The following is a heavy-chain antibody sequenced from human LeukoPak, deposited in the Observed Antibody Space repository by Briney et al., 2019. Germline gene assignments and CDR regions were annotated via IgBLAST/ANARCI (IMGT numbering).Heavy chain of an antibody. CDR1: GGSISSYY. CDR2: IYYSGST. V-gene: IGHV4-59*12. D-gene: IGHD2-2*01. CDR3: ARYCSSTSCYGVDY. J-gene: IGHJ4*02. Sequence: SETLSLTCTVSGGSISSYYWSWIRQPPGKGLEWIGYIYYSGSTNYNPSLQSRVTISLDTSKNQFSLRLSSVTAADTAVYYCARYCSSTSCYGVDYWGQGALVTVSA.